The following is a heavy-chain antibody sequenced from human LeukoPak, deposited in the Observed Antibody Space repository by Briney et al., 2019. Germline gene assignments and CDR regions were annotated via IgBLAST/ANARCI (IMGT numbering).Heavy chain of an antibody. CDR2: TYYRSKWYH. CDR1: RDRLSQNSAA. J-gene: IGHJ4*02. D-gene: IGHD1/OR15-1a*01. Sequence: SRTLSLTFALSRDRLSQNSAAWNWLRRSPSRGLEGLGSTYYRSKWYHDYAVSVKSRITISQDTSKNQFSLQLNSVTPEDTAVYFCARGNNGWIDYWGQGTLVTVSS. CDR3: ARGNNGWIDY. V-gene: IGHV6-1*01.